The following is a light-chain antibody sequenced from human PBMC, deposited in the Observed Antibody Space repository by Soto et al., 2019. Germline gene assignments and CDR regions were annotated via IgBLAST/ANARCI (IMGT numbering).Light chain of an antibody. CDR2: DVS. CDR3: SSYTTNYALL. CDR1: SSDIGAFNY. V-gene: IGLV2-14*01. Sequence: QSVLTQPASVSGSPGQSITISCTGTSSDIGAFNYVSWYQQHPGRVPALMIYDVSNRPSGVSNRFSGSKSGSTASLTISGLQAEDEADYYCSSYTTNYALLFGGGTKLTVL. J-gene: IGLJ3*02.